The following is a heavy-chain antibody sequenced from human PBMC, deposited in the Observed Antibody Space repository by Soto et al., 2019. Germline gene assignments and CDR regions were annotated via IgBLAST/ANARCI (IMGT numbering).Heavy chain of an antibody. J-gene: IGHJ6*02. CDR1: GGSISSYY. CDR2: IYYSGST. CDR3: ASGFGLSRGLDV. Sequence: SETLSLTCTVPGGSISSYYWSWIRQPPGKGLEWIGYIYYSGSTNYNPSLKSRVTISVDTSKNQFSLKLSSVTAADTAVYYCASGFGLSRGLDVWGQGTTVTVSS. V-gene: IGHV4-59*01. D-gene: IGHD3-16*01.